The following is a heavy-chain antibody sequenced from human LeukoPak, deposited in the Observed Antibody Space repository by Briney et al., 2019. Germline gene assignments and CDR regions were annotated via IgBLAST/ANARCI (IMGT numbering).Heavy chain of an antibody. V-gene: IGHV4-38-2*02. CDR1: DYSISSGYY. J-gene: IGHJ4*02. Sequence: SETLSLTYTVSDYSISSGYYWGWIRQPPGKGLEWTGSIFQSGHTYYSPSLKSRVTISVDTSNNRFSLSLSAVTAADTAIYYCARDTRTAQGFDYWGQGILVTVSS. CDR3: ARDTRTAQGFDY. CDR2: IFQSGHT. D-gene: IGHD2-15*01.